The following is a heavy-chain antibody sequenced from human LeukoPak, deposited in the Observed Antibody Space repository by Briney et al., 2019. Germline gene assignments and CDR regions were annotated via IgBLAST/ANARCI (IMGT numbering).Heavy chain of an antibody. D-gene: IGHD3/OR15-3a*01. CDR1: GVSISSSNSY. V-gene: IGHV4-39*01. J-gene: IGHJ4*02. CDR2: IYYTGNT. Sequence: SETLSLTFTVSGVSISSSNSYWGWVRQPPGKGLERIGSIYYTGNTYYNASLKSRVTTSIDTSKNQISLRLTSVTATDTAVYYCARQTGSGLFILPGGQGTLVTVSS. CDR3: ARQTGSGLFILP.